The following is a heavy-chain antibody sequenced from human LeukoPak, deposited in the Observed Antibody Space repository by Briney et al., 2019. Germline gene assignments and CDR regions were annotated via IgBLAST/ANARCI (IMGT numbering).Heavy chain of an antibody. CDR2: INHSGNT. V-gene: IGHV4-34*01. Sequence: SETLSLTCAVYGGSFSGYYWSWIRQPPGKGLEWIGEINHSGNTNYNPSLKSRATISVDTSKNQFSLKLSSVTAADTAVYYCARDRTDYGDYGNWFDPWGQGTLVTVSS. CDR1: GGSFSGYY. CDR3: ARDRTDYGDYGNWFDP. J-gene: IGHJ5*02. D-gene: IGHD4-17*01.